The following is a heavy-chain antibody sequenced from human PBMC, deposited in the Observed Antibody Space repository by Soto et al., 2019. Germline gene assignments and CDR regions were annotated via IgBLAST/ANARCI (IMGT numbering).Heavy chain of an antibody. J-gene: IGHJ4*02. D-gene: IGHD4-17*01. V-gene: IGHV4-31*03. CDR3: ATFLEGAHDYGDYLDY. CDR1: GGSISSGGYY. Sequence: QVQLQESGPGLVKPSQTLSLTCTVSGGSISSGGYYWSWIRQHPGKGLEWIGYIYYSGSTYYNPSLQSRVTISVDPSRNQFALKLSSVAAADKAVYYCATFLEGAHDYGDYLDYWGQGTLVTVSS. CDR2: IYYSGST.